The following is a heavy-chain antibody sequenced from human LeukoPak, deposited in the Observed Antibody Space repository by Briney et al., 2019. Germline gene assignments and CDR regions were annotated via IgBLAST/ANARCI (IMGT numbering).Heavy chain of an antibody. CDR2: MSPNSGNT. V-gene: IGHV1-8*01. CDR3: ASTRGYSSSWYSDY. Sequence: ASVKVPCKASGYTFTNYDINWVRQATGQGLEWMGWMSPNSGNTGHAQKFQGRVTMTRNTSISTAYMELSSLRSEDTAVYYCASTRGYSSSWYSDYWGQGTPVTVSS. CDR1: GYTFTNYD. D-gene: IGHD6-13*01. J-gene: IGHJ4*02.